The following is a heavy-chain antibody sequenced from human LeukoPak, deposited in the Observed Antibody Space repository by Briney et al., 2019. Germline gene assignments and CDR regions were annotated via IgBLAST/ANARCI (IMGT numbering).Heavy chain of an antibody. CDR2: IYYSGST. CDR1: GGSISNYY. J-gene: IGHJ5*02. D-gene: IGHD3-3*01. Sequence: SSETLSLTCTVSGGSISNYYWSWIRQPPGKGLEWIGYIYYSGSTNYNPSLKSRVTISVDTSKNQFSLKLSSVTAADTAVYYCARQTRITIFGNNLFDPWGQGTLVTVSS. CDR3: ARQTRITIFGNNLFDP. V-gene: IGHV4-59*01.